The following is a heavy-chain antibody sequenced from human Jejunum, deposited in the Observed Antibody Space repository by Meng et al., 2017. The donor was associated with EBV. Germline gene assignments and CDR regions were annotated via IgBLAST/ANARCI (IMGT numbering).Heavy chain of an antibody. D-gene: IGHD5-24*01. J-gene: IGHJ4*02. CDR1: GYTFNTHH. CDR2: MSPDNGDT. CDR3: ARGDGYNLY. Sequence: QGQLVPSGAEVKQPGASVKVSCKASGYTFNTHHINWVRQATGQGLEYMGWMSPDNGDTGYAQNFQGRLTMTRDTSISTAYMELSSLTSDDTAVYYCARGDGYNLYWGQGTLVTVSS. V-gene: IGHV1-8*01.